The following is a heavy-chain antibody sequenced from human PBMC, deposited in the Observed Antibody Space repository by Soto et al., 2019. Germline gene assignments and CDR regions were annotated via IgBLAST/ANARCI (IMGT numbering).Heavy chain of an antibody. CDR1: GESISSSSYY. CDR2: IYYRGRT. CDR3: ARQRTTVVTQAYFDH. Sequence: SETLSLTCIVSGESISSSSYYWGWIRQPPGKGLEWIGSIYYRGRTYYNPSFKSRVTISIDTSKNQFSLKLSSVPATDTAVYYCARQRTTVVTQAYFDHWGQGALVTVS. J-gene: IGHJ4*02. V-gene: IGHV4-39*01. D-gene: IGHD2-21*02.